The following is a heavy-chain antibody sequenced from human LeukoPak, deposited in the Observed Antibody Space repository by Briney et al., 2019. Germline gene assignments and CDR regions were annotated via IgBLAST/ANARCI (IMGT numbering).Heavy chain of an antibody. V-gene: IGHV3-33*01. D-gene: IGHD1-26*01. CDR3: ARDRYSGRRSGYFDY. CDR1: GFTFSSYG. Sequence: GRSLRLSCAASGFTFSSYGMHWVRQAPGKGLEWVAVIWYDGSNKYYADSVKGRFTISRDNSKNTLYLQMNSLRAEDTAVYYCARDRYSGRRSGYFDYWGQGTLVTVSS. CDR2: IWYDGSNK. J-gene: IGHJ4*02.